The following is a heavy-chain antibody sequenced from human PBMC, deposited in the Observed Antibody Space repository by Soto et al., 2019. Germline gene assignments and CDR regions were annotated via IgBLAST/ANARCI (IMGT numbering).Heavy chain of an antibody. CDR2: INHSGST. CDR1: GGSFSGYY. J-gene: IGHJ5*02. D-gene: IGHD5-18*01. V-gene: IGHV4-34*01. Sequence: QVQLQQWGAGLLKPSETLSLTCAVYGGSFSGYYWSWIRQPPGKGLEWIGEINHSGSTNYNPSLKSRVTISVDTSKNQFSLKLSSVTAADTAVYYCARAKRGYSYAQGPNWFDPWGQGTLVTVSS. CDR3: ARAKRGYSYAQGPNWFDP.